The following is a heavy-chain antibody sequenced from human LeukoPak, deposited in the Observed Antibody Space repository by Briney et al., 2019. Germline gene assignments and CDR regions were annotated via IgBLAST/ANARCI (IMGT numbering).Heavy chain of an antibody. D-gene: IGHD3-16*01. Sequence: GGSLRLSCAASGITVSNNYMSWVRQAPGKGLDWVSVMYVGGRIFYADSVQGRFTISRDNSKNTLYLQMNSLRVEDTAVYYCAREGHLGKYFDLWGRGTQVTVSS. V-gene: IGHV3-53*01. CDR1: GITVSNNY. J-gene: IGHJ2*01. CDR2: MYVGGRI. CDR3: AREGHLGKYFDL.